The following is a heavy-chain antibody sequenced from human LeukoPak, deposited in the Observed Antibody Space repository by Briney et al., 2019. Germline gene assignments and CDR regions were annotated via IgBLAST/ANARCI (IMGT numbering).Heavy chain of an antibody. D-gene: IGHD4-17*01. Sequence: GGSLRLSCAASGFTVGSHFMALVRQAPGKGLQWVALISAGGSDGNTYYADSVKGRFTISSDHSRNTVYLQMNDLRADDTADYYCARRAYGPYWHFDLWGRGTLVTVSS. CDR3: ARRAYGPYWHFDL. J-gene: IGHJ2*01. V-gene: IGHV3-66*01. CDR2: ISAGGSDGNT. CDR1: GFTVGSHF.